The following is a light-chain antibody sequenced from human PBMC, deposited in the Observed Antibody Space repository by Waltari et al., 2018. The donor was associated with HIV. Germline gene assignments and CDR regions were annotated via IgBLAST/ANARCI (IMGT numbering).Light chain of an antibody. CDR1: QDVGNW. CDR3: QQANIFPLT. V-gene: IGKV1-12*01. Sequence: DIRVTQSPSSVSASAGDRVTITCRASQDVGNWLAWYQQKPGKAPELLIHDIATLQSGVPARFSGSGSGTDFTRTISSLQPEDIATYYCQQANIFPLTVGGGTKVEIK. CDR2: DIA. J-gene: IGKJ4*01.